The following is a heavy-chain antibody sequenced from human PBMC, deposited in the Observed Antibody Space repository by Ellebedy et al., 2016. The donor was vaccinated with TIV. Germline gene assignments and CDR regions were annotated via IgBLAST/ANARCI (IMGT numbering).Heavy chain of an antibody. CDR1: GFTFKSYD. V-gene: IGHV3-30*18. Sequence: GGSLRLSXAASGFTFKSYDMHWVRQVPGKGLEWVAVISPDGGRKHYADSVKGRFTISRDNSKNTLFLQMNSLRPEDAAVFYCAKEKRYCSSANCPLGYWGQGNLVTVSS. CDR2: ISPDGGRK. J-gene: IGHJ4*02. CDR3: AKEKRYCSSANCPLGY. D-gene: IGHD2-2*01.